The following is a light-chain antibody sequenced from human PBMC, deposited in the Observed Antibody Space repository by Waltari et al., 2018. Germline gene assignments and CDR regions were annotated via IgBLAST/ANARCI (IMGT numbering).Light chain of an antibody. Sequence: MASQTGRATHFAWYQQKPSQAPTLFIQDTSSRATGIPDRFSGSGSGTDFSLTISSLEPEDFAVYYCQQYDISPLTFGGGTKVETK. J-gene: IGKJ4*01. CDR1: QTGRATH. V-gene: IGKV3-20*01. CDR2: DTS. CDR3: QQYDISPLT.